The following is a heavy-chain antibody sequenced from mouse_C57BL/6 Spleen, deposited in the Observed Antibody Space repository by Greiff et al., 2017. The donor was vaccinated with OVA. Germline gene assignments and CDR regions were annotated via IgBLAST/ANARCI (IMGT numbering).Heavy chain of an antibody. CDR2: ISGGGGNT. J-gene: IGHJ2*01. V-gene: IGHV5-9*01. D-gene: IGHD1-1*01. CDR3: ARLEYYGSTLFDY. CDR1: GFTFSSYT. Sequence: EVMLVESGGGLVKPGGSLKLSCAASGFTFSSYTMSWVRQTPEKRLEWVATISGGGGNTYYPDRVKGRFTISRDNAKNTRDLQVGSLRSEDKALYYFARLEYYGSTLFDYWGQGTTLTVSS.